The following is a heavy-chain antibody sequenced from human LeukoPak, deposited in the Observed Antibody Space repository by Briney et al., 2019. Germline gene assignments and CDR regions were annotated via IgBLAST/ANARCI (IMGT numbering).Heavy chain of an antibody. CDR2: INPNSGGT. Sequence: GASVKVSCKVSGYTFTGYYMHWVRQAPGQGLEWMGWINPNSGGTNYAQKFQGRVTMTRDTSISTAYMELSRLRSDDTAVYYCARGLRGLTPGGNDYWGQGTLVTVSS. J-gene: IGHJ4*02. V-gene: IGHV1-2*02. CDR3: ARGLRGLTPGGNDY. D-gene: IGHD4-23*01. CDR1: GYTFTGYY.